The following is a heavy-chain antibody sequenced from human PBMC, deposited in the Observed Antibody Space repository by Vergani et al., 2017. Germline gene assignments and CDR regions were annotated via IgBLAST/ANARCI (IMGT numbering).Heavy chain of an antibody. CDR1: GGSISSYY. J-gene: IGHJ6*03. Sequence: QVQLQESGPGLVKPSETLSLTCTVSGGSISSYYWSWIRQPPGKGLEWIGYIYYSGSTNYNPSLKSRVTISVDTSKNQFSLKLSSVTAADTAVYYCARGFYDFWSGYSPYYYYYMDVWGKGTTVTVSS. D-gene: IGHD3-3*01. V-gene: IGHV4-59*01. CDR2: IYYSGST. CDR3: ARGFYDFWSGYSPYYYYYMDV.